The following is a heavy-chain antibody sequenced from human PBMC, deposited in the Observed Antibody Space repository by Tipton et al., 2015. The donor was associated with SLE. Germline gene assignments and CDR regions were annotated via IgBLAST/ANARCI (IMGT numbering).Heavy chain of an antibody. V-gene: IGHV4-59*08. D-gene: IGHD5-12*01. J-gene: IGHJ1*01. CDR3: ATNGHGETYEFFTEYLRH. CDR2: ISYSGSP. CDR1: GDSMSSHY. Sequence: TLSLTCTVSGDSMSSHYWSRIRQPPGRGLEWIGCISYSGSPKYNPSLKSRVTISEDTSKNQFSLKLSSVTAADTAVYYCATNGHGETYEFFTEYLRHWGQGTLVTVSS.